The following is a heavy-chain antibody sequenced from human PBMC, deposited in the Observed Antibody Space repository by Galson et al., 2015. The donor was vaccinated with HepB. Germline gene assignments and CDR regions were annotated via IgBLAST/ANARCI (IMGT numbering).Heavy chain of an antibody. V-gene: IGHV3-23*01. D-gene: IGHD1-26*01. CDR2: ISGSGGST. CDR3: AKVMGATISWNHDAFDI. Sequence: SLRLSCAASGFTFSSYAMSWVRQAPGKGLEWVSAISGSGGSTYYADSVKGRFTISRDNSKNTLYLQMNSLRAEDTAVYYCAKVMGATISWNHDAFDIWGQGTMVTVSS. CDR1: GFTFSSYA. J-gene: IGHJ3*02.